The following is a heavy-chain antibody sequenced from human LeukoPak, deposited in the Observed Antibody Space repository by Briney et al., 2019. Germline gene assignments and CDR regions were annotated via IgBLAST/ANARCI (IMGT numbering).Heavy chain of an antibody. CDR1: GFTVGSNY. Sequence: GGSLRLSCAASGFTVGSNYMSWVRQAPGKGLEWVSVIYSGGSTYYADSVKGRFTISRDNSKNTLYLQMNSLRAEDTAVYYCAKDFGYCSSTSCYGDYFDYWGQGTLVTVSS. V-gene: IGHV3-53*05. CDR3: AKDFGYCSSTSCYGDYFDY. CDR2: IYSGGST. J-gene: IGHJ4*02. D-gene: IGHD2-2*01.